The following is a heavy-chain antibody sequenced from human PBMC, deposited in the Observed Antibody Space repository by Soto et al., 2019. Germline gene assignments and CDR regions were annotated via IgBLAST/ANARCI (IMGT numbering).Heavy chain of an antibody. CDR3: AKKVNSGSGSQYFDY. CDR1: GFTFSSYS. J-gene: IGHJ4*02. CDR2: FRAGGDDGTT. Sequence: GGSLRLSCVASGFTFSSYSMSWVRQAPGKGLEWVSGFRAGGDDGTTYYADSVKGRFTISRDNSKDTLFLQMNSLRAEDTAIYYCAKKVNSGSGSQYFDYFGQGTLVTVSS. D-gene: IGHD3-10*01. V-gene: IGHV3-23*01.